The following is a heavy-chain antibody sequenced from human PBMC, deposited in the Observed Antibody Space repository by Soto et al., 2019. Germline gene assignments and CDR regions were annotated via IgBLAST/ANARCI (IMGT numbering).Heavy chain of an antibody. D-gene: IGHD2-15*01. V-gene: IGHV4-34*01. CDR2: XXHXXTX. CDR3: ARRYCSDSYCSYFDY. Sequence: TLSLTCAVYGGSVRGYFWSWILQPPGKGLEWXGEXXHXXTXXXXXSXXXRVTTSVDTSKNQFSLRLSYVTAADTAIYYCARRYCSDSYCSYFDYWGRGTLVTASS. CDR1: GGSVRGYF. J-gene: IGHJ4*02.